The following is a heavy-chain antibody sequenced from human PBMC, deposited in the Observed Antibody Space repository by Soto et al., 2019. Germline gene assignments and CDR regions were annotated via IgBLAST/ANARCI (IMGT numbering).Heavy chain of an antibody. J-gene: IGHJ4*02. Sequence: EVQLVESGGGLVQPGGSLKLSCAASGFTFSGSAMHWVRQASGKGLEWVGRIRSKANSYATAYAASVKGRFTISRDDSKNPAYLQMNSLKTANTDVYYCTSTNYWCQETLVTDST. CDR2: IRSKANSYAT. CDR3: TSTNY. D-gene: IGHD1-26*01. V-gene: IGHV3-73*01. CDR1: GFTFSGSA.